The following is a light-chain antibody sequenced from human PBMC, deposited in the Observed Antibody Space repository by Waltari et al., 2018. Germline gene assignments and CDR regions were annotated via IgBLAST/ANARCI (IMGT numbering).Light chain of an antibody. V-gene: IGKV1-5*03. Sequence: DIQLTQSPTTLSASIGDRVTITCRASQRIGDWLAWYQQKPGKAPKLLGQRAATLENGVPSRFSGRESGTEFTLTINNLQPDDFATYFCHQYLSSSTFGAGTTVDFK. CDR3: HQYLSSST. CDR1: QRIGDW. J-gene: IGKJ3*01. CDR2: RAA.